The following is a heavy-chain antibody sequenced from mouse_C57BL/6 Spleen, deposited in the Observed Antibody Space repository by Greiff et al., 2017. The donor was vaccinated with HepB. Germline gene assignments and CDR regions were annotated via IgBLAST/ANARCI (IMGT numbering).Heavy chain of an antibody. J-gene: IGHJ3*01. CDR3: ARGNYGYVAWFAY. Sequence: EVKLMESGPGLAKPSQTLSLTCSVTGYSITSDYWNWIRKFPGNKLEYMGYISYSGSTYYNPSLKSRISITRDTSKNQYYLQLNSVTTEDTATYYCARGNYGYVAWFAYWGQGTLVTVSA. V-gene: IGHV3-8*01. D-gene: IGHD2-2*01. CDR1: GYSITSDY. CDR2: ISYSGST.